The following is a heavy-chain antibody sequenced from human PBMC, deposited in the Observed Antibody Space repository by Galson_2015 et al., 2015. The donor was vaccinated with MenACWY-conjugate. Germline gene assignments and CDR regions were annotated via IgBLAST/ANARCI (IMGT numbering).Heavy chain of an antibody. D-gene: IGHD5-12*01. Sequence: QSGAEVKKPGESLRISCTGSGYSFTNYWINWVRQMPGKGLEWMGRIDTSDSYTNYSPSFQDHVTISVDKSISTAYLQWSSLKASDTAIYYCARGSGYDLGDSSGQGTLVTVSS. CDR3: ARGSGYDLGDS. CDR1: GYSFTNYW. CDR2: IDTSDSYT. J-gene: IGHJ4*02. V-gene: IGHV5-10-1*01.